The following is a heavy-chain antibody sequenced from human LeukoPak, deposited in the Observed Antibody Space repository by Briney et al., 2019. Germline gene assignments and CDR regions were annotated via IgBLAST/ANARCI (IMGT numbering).Heavy chain of an antibody. CDR1: GFTFSSYA. CDR3: AKSGAYCGGDCYYFDY. D-gene: IGHD2-21*02. V-gene: IGHV3-30*04. CDR2: ISYDGSNK. J-gene: IGHJ4*02. Sequence: GRSLRLSCAASGFTFSSYAMHWVRQAPGKGLEWVAVISYDGSNKYYADSVKGRFTISRDNSKNTLYLQMNSLRAEDTAVYYCAKSGAYCGGDCYYFDYWGQGTLVTVSS.